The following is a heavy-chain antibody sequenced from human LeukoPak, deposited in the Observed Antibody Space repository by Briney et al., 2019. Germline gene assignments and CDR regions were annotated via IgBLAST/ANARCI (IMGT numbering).Heavy chain of an antibody. J-gene: IGHJ4*02. CDR3: ARVRGYYDSSGPRDY. CDR2: ISAYNGNT. V-gene: IGHV1-18*04. Sequence: GASVKVSCKASGYTFTSYAIHWVRQAPGQGLEWMGWISAYNGNTNYAQKLQGRVTMTTDTSTSTAYMELRSLRSDDTALYYCARVRGYYDSSGPRDYWGQGTLVTVSS. CDR1: GYTFTSYA. D-gene: IGHD3-22*01.